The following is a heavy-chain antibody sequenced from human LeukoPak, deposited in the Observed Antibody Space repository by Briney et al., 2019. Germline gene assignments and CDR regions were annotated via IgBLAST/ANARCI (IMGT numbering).Heavy chain of an antibody. CDR3: AKTRPLDSSSWSHGDY. CDR2: ISGSGDST. D-gene: IGHD6-13*01. CDR1: GFTLSSYA. Sequence: GGSLRLSCAASGFTLSSYAMSWVRQAPGKGLEWVSAISGSGDSTYYGDSVRGRFTISRDNSKNTLYLQMNSLRAEDTAVYYCAKTRPLDSSSWSHGDYWGQGTLVTVSS. J-gene: IGHJ4*02. V-gene: IGHV3-23*01.